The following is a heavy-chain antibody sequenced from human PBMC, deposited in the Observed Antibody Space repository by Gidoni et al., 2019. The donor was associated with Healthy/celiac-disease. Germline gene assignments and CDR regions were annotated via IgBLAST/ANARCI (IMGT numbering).Heavy chain of an antibody. J-gene: IGHJ5*02. CDR3: ASGKDYDIWSGYGWFDP. Sequence: QLQLQESGPGLVKPSETLSLTCTVSGGPISSSSYYWGWSRQPPGKGLEWIGSIYYSGSTYYNPSLKSRVTISVDTSKNQFSLKLSSVTAADTAVYYCASGKDYDIWSGYGWFDPWGQGTLVTVSS. CDR1: GGPISSSSYY. V-gene: IGHV4-39*07. CDR2: IYYSGST. D-gene: IGHD3-3*01.